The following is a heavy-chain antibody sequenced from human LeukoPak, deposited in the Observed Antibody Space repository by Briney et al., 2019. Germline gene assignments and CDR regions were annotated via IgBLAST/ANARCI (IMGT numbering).Heavy chain of an antibody. CDR1: GFTFSSYA. CDR3: AKDRWQWLVQAFDWFDP. J-gene: IGHJ5*02. Sequence: GGSLRLSCAASGFTFSSYAMSWVRQAPGKGLEWVSAISGSGGSTYYADSVKGRFTISRDNSKNTLYLQMNSLRAEDTAVYYCAKDRWQWLVQAFDWFDPWGQGTLVTVSS. V-gene: IGHV3-23*01. D-gene: IGHD6-19*01. CDR2: ISGSGGST.